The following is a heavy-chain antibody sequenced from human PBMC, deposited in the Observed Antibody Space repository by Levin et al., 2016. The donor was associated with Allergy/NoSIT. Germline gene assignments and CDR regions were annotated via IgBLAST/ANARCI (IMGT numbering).Heavy chain of an antibody. CDR2: ISYDGRDK. CDR3: AKDSGRGQYDRAGYYTPNWFDP. Sequence: GESLKISCAASGFDFRTYGMHWVRQTPGKGLEWVAVISYDGRDKYYVESVEGRFTISRDNSRTTLFLQMNNLKVEDTAVYHCAKDSGRGQYDRAGYYTPNWFDPWGQGVLVTVSS. D-gene: IGHD3-3*01. V-gene: IGHV3-30*18. CDR1: GFDFRTYG. J-gene: IGHJ5*02.